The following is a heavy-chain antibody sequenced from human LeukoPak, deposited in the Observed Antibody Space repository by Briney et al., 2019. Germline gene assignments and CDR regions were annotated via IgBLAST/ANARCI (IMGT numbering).Heavy chain of an antibody. J-gene: IGHJ4*02. V-gene: IGHV3-48*03. CDR3: AREQYYYDSSGCVDY. CDR2: ISSSGSTI. D-gene: IGHD3-22*01. Sequence: GGSLRLSCAASGFTFSSYKMNWVHQAPGKGLEWVSYISSSGSTIYYADSVKGRFTISRDNAKNSLYLQMNSLRAEDTAVYYCAREQYYYDSSGCVDYWGQGTLVTVSS. CDR1: GFTFSSYK.